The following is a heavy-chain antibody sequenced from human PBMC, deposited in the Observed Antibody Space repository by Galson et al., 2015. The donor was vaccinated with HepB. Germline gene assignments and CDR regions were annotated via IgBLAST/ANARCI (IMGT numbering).Heavy chain of an antibody. CDR3: ARGRLAYCGGDCYSFDY. V-gene: IGHV1-46*01. CDR1: GHTFTRYY. D-gene: IGHD2-21*02. Sequence: SVKVSCKASGHTFTRYYMHWVRQAPGQGPEWMGIINPSADSTSYAQKFQGRVTMTRDTSTSTVYMELSSLRSEDTAVYYCARGRLAYCGGDCYSFDYWGQGTLVTVSS. CDR2: INPSADST. J-gene: IGHJ4*02.